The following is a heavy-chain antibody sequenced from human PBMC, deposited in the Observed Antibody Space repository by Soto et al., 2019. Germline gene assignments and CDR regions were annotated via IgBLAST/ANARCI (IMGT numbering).Heavy chain of an antibody. V-gene: IGHV1-18*01. CDR1: GYTFTSYG. Sequence: QVKLVQSGAEVKKPGASVKVSCKASGYTFTSYGISWVRQAPGQGLEWMGWINAYNGNTNYAQNLQGRLTMTTDTSTSTDYMELRSLRSDDTAVYYCARDWFGVDYWGQGTLVTVSS. CDR2: INAYNGNT. J-gene: IGHJ4*02. D-gene: IGHD3-16*01. CDR3: ARDWFGVDY.